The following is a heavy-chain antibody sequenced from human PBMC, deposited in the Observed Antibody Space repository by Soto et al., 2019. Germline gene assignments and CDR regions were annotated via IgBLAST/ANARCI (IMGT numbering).Heavy chain of an antibody. V-gene: IGHV4-4*07. CDR2: VYSSGTT. CDR1: GGSINSYW. CDR3: ARDIGSYAYGEGY. Sequence: LSLTGSVSGGSINSYWWSLIRQPAGKGLEWIGRVYSSGTTDYNPSLNSRATLSVETSKNQFSLKLSSVTAADTAVYYCARDIGSYAYGEGYWGQGIQVTVSS. J-gene: IGHJ4*02. D-gene: IGHD3-10*01.